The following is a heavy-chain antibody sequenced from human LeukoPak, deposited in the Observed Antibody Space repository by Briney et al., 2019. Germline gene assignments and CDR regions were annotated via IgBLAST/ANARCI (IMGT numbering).Heavy chain of an antibody. Sequence: ASVKVSCKASGYTFTSYDINWVRQATGQGLEWMGWMNPNSGNTGYAQKFQGRVTMTRNTSISTAYMELSSLRSDDTAVHYCARDLGWLVYFDYWGQGTLVTVSS. J-gene: IGHJ4*02. CDR2: MNPNSGNT. CDR3: ARDLGWLVYFDY. CDR1: GYTFTSYD. V-gene: IGHV1-8*01. D-gene: IGHD3-10*01.